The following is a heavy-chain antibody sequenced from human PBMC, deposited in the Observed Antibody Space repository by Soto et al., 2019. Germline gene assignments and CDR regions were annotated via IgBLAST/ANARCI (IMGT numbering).Heavy chain of an antibody. V-gene: IGHV4-59*01. CDR3: ARVHTSYSYAMDV. CDR1: GDSISSYY. J-gene: IGHJ6*02. Sequence: SETLSLTCTVSGDSISSYYLSWIRQPPGKGLEWIGYIYYNGSTNYNPSLMSRVTISVDTSKNQFSLKLSSVTAADTAVYYCARVHTSYSYAMDVWGQGTTVTVSS. CDR2: IYYNGST.